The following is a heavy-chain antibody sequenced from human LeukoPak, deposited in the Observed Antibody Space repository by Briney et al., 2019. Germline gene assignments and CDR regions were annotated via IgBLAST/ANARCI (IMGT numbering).Heavy chain of an antibody. V-gene: IGHV4-34*01. CDR1: GGSFSGYY. J-gene: IGHJ6*03. CDR2: IYHSGST. CDR3: ARTTEGYAGGPGYSYYYYMDV. D-gene: IGHD5-12*01. Sequence: SGTLSLTCAVYGGSFSGYYWSWIRQRPGKGLEWIGSIYHSGSTYYNPSLKSRVTISVDTSKNQVSPKLRSVTAADTAVYYCARTTEGYAGGPGYSYYYYMDVWGKGTTVTISS.